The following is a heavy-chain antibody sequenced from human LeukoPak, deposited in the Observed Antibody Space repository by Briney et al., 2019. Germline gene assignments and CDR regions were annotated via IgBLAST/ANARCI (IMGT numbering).Heavy chain of an antibody. Sequence: SETLSLTCTVSGYSISSGYYWGWIRQPPGKGLEWIGSIYHSGSTYYNPSLKSRVTISVDTSKNQFSLKLSSVTAADTAVYYCARGGGPGHFDYWGQGTLVTVSS. CDR3: ARGGGPGHFDY. V-gene: IGHV4-38-2*02. CDR2: IYHSGST. J-gene: IGHJ4*02. D-gene: IGHD3-10*01. CDR1: GYSISSGYY.